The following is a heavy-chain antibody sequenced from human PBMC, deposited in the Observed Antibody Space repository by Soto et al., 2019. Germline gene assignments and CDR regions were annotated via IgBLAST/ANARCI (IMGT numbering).Heavy chain of an antibody. D-gene: IGHD1-1*01. CDR1: GGSVRAPDW. CDR3: ARVLHGCSANNCYFDP. Sequence: QVHLQESGPGLVAPSGTLSLTCTLSGGSVRAPDWWNWVRPSPDKGLEWIAEVHSSGHSNYNPSLRRRVSVSIHSSKNQFYLNLNSVTAADTAIYYCARVLHGCSANNCYFDPWGKGNQVTISS. CDR2: VHSSGHS. J-gene: IGHJ5*01. V-gene: IGHV4-4*02.